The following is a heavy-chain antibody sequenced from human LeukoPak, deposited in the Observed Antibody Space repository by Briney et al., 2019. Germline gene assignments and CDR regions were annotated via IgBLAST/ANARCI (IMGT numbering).Heavy chain of an antibody. Sequence: KPSETLSLTCTVSGYSISSGYYWGWIRQPPGKGLEWIGSIYHSGSTYYNPSLKSRVTISVDTSKNQFSLKLSSVTAADTAVYYCSRAGEKEWLLYWFDPWGKGTLVTVSS. V-gene: IGHV4-38-2*02. CDR2: IYHSGST. CDR1: GYSISSGYY. CDR3: SRAGEKEWLLYWFDP. J-gene: IGHJ5*02. D-gene: IGHD3-3*01.